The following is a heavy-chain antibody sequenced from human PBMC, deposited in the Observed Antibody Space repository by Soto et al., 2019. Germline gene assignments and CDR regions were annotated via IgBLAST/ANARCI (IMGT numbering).Heavy chain of an antibody. D-gene: IGHD2-21*02. V-gene: IGHV1-69*06. Sequence: SVKVSCKSSGGTFSSYAITWVRQAPGQGLEWMGGINPIFGTANYALKFQGRVIITADKSTSTSYMDLSRLRSEDTAVYYCARALHIGVVTALVYWGQGTQVTVSS. J-gene: IGHJ4*02. CDR1: GGTFSSYA. CDR3: ARALHIGVVTALVY. CDR2: INPIFGTA.